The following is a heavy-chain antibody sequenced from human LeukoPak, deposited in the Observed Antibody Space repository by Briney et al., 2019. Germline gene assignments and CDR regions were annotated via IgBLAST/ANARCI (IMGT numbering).Heavy chain of an antibody. V-gene: IGHV4-59*11. CDR2: IYYTGTT. Sequence: SETLSLTCTVGGGSLSGHYWGWIRQPPGKGLELFGHIYYTGTTFYNPSLHSRVTITLDTSRNQFALRLTSVIAADTAVYYCARLSWGCSTASCYLTNWGQGALVTVSS. CDR1: GGSLSGHY. J-gene: IGHJ4*02. D-gene: IGHD2-2*01. CDR3: ARLSWGCSTASCYLTN.